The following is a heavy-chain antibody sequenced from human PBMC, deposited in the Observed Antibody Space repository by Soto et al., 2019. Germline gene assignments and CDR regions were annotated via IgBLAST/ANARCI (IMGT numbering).Heavy chain of an antibody. Sequence: SVKVSCKASGGTFSSYTISWVRQAPGQGLKWMGRIIPILGIANYAQKFQGRVTITADKSTSTAYMELSSLRSEDTAVYYCARAQRGSSWYQFDYWGQGTLVTVSS. V-gene: IGHV1-69*02. CDR3: ARAQRGSSWYQFDY. D-gene: IGHD6-13*01. CDR2: IIPILGIA. J-gene: IGHJ4*02. CDR1: GGTFSSYT.